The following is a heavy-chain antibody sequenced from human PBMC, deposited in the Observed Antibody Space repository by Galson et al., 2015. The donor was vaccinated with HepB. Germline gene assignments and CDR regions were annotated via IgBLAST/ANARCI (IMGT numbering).Heavy chain of an antibody. CDR2: ISYDGSNK. CDR1: GFTFSSYA. CDR3: ARFWIAAAAVDY. Sequence: LRLSCAASGFTFSSYAMHWVRQAPGKGLEWVAVISYDGSNKYYADSVKGRFTISRDNSKNTLYLQMNSLRAEDTAVYYCARFWIAAAAVDYWGQGTLVTVSS. V-gene: IGHV3-30-3*01. D-gene: IGHD6-13*01. J-gene: IGHJ4*02.